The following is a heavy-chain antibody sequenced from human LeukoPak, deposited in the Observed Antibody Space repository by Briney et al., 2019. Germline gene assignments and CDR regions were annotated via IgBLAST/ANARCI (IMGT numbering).Heavy chain of an antibody. J-gene: IGHJ6*03. D-gene: IGHD3-3*01. V-gene: IGHV3-7*01. CDR2: IKQDGSEK. CDR3: ALWSGYYSDYYYYYMDV. CDR1: GFTFSSYW. Sequence: PGGSLRLSCAASGFTFSSYWMSWVRQAPGKGLEWVANIKQDGSEKYYVDSVKGRFTISRDNAKNSLYLQMNSLRAEDTAVYYCALWSGYYSDYYYYYMDVWGKGTTVTVSS.